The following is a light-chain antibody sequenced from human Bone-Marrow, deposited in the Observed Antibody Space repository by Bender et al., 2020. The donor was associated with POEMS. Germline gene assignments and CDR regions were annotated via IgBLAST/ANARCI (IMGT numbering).Light chain of an antibody. CDR1: NIGDMS. V-gene: IGLV3-21*02. CDR2: DDT. Sequence: SYVLTQPPSVAVAPGETARISCGGNNIGDMSVHWYQQKAGQAPVLVVYDDTDRPSGIPERFSGSNSENTATLTIARVEAGDEADFYCQVWDSRSDQVVFGGGTKLTVL. CDR3: QVWDSRSDQVV. J-gene: IGLJ2*01.